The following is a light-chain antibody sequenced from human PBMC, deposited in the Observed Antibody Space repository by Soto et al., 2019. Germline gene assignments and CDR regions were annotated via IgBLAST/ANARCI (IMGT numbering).Light chain of an antibody. V-gene: IGKV3-20*01. CDR2: DAS. J-gene: IGKJ1*01. Sequence: EIVLTQSPGTLSLSPGERDTLSCRASQSVTSSYLAWYHQKPGQAPRLLIYDASNRATGIPDRFSGSGSGTDFTLSISRLEPEDFAVYYCQQYGSSPRTFGQGTKV. CDR3: QQYGSSPRT. CDR1: QSVTSSY.